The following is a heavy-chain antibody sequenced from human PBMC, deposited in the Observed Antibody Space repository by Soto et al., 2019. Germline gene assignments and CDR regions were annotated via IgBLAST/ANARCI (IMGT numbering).Heavy chain of an antibody. CDR1: GGTFSSYA. J-gene: IGHJ6*02. CDR3: ASLGDRVVTIRYYGMDV. Sequence: SVKVSCKASGGTFSSYAISWVRQAPGQGLEWMGGIIPIFSTANYAQKFQGRVTITADESTSTAYMELSSLRSEDTAVYYCASLGDRVVTIRYYGMDVWGQGTTVTVSS. V-gene: IGHV1-69*13. D-gene: IGHD3-3*01. CDR2: IIPIFSTA.